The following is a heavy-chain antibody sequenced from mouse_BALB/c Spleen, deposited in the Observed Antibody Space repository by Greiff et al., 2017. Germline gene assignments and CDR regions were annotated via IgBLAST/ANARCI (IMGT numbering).Heavy chain of an antibody. D-gene: IGHD2-3*01. CDR3: ARAGRWQGAMDY. J-gene: IGHJ4*01. V-gene: IGHV5-12-2*01. CDR2: ISNGGGST. CDR1: GFTFSSYT. Sequence: EVKLVESGGGLVQPGGSLKLSCAASGFTFSSYTMSWVRQTPEKRLEWVAYISNGGGSTYYPDTVKGRFTISRDNAKNTLYLQMSSLKSEDTAMYYCARAGRWQGAMDYWGQGTSVTVSS.